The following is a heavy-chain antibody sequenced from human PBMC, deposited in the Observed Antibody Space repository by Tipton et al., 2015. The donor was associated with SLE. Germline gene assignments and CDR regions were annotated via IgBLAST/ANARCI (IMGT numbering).Heavy chain of an antibody. Sequence: TLSLTCSVSGGSISSHYWIWIRQPPRKGLEWIGYISYGGGTNYNPSLKSRVIISVDTAKNQFSLKLTSVTAADMAVYYCARGLLTWRGAIVGVDVWGQGTTVNVSS. V-gene: IGHV4-59*08. CDR3: ARGLLTWRGAIVGVDV. CDR1: GGSISSHY. CDR2: ISYGGGT. J-gene: IGHJ6*02. D-gene: IGHD2-21*01.